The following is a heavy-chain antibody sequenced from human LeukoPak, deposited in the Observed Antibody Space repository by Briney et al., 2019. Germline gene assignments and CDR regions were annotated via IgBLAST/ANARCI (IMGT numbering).Heavy chain of an antibody. CDR3: ARDFAYYYDSSGYLRMEYYFDY. Sequence: PGGSLRLSCAASGFTFSSYAMHWVRQAPGKGLEWVAVISYDGSNKYYADSVKGRFTISRDNSKNTLYLQMNSLRAEDTAVYYCARDFAYYYDSSGYLRMEYYFDYWGQGTLVTVSS. CDR2: ISYDGSNK. J-gene: IGHJ4*02. V-gene: IGHV3-30*01. D-gene: IGHD3-22*01. CDR1: GFTFSSYA.